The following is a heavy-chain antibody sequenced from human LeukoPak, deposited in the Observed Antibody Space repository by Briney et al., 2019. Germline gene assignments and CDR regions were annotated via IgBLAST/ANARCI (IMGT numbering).Heavy chain of an antibody. CDR3: AGDRDTYYWWYY. J-gene: IGHJ4*02. D-gene: IGHD2-15*01. Sequence: PSQTLSLTCTVSGGSISSADYYWSWIRQPPGKGLEWIGHIYPSGSTYYNPSLKSRVTISLDTSKNQFTLQLSSVTAADTAVYYCAGDRDTYYWWYYWGQGTLVTVSS. V-gene: IGHV4-30-2*01. CDR2: IYPSGST. CDR1: GGSISSADYY.